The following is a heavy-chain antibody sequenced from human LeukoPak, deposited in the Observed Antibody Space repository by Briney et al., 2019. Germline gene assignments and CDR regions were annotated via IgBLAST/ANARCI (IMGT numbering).Heavy chain of an antibody. D-gene: IGHD3-10*01. J-gene: IGHJ3*02. CDR1: GFTFSSYS. CDR3: ARGSGSYYGSPTFDI. V-gene: IGHV3-30*03. Sequence: PGGSLRLSCAASGFTFSSYSMNWVRQAPGKGLEWVAVISYDGTNKYYADSVKGRFTISRDTSKNTLYLQMNSLRAEDTAVYYCARGSGSYYGSPTFDIWGQGTMVTVFS. CDR2: ISYDGTNK.